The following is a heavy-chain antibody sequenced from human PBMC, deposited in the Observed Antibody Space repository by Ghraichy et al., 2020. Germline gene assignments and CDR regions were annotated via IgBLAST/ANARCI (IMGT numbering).Heavy chain of an antibody. Sequence: SETLSLTCTVSGGSISSSSYYWGWIRQPPGKGLEWIGSIYYSGSTYYNPSLKSRVTISVDTSKNQFSLKLSSVTAADTAVYYCASRKDSSGYYLDDYWGQGTLVTVSS. V-gene: IGHV4-39*07. CDR3: ASRKDSSGYYLDDY. CDR1: GGSISSSSYY. J-gene: IGHJ4*02. CDR2: IYYSGST. D-gene: IGHD3-22*01.